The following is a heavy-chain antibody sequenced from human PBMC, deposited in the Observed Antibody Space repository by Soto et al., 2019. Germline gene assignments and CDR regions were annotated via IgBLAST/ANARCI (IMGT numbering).Heavy chain of an antibody. D-gene: IGHD4-4*01. CDR1: GFTFSSYD. Sequence: GGSLRLSCAASGFTFSSYDMHWVRQATGKGLEWVSAIGTAGDTYYPGSVKGRFTISRENAKNSLYLQMNSLRAGDTAVYYCARAQPETLYSNYQPLRWTFYYMDVWGKGTTVTVSS. J-gene: IGHJ6*03. CDR2: IGTAGDT. V-gene: IGHV3-13*01. CDR3: ARAQPETLYSNYQPLRWTFYYMDV.